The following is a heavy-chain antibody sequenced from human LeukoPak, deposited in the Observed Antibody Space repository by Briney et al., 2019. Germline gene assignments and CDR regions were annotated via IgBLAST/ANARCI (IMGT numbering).Heavy chain of an antibody. Sequence: GGSLRLSCAASGFTFSSYAMHWVRQAPGKGLEYVSTISSNGGSTYYANSVKGRFTISRDNSKNTLYLQMGSLRAEDMAVYYCARVGGRIAVAGKDYWGQGTLVTVSS. J-gene: IGHJ4*02. CDR3: ARVGGRIAVAGKDY. CDR2: ISSNGGST. V-gene: IGHV3-64*01. CDR1: GFTFSSYA. D-gene: IGHD6-19*01.